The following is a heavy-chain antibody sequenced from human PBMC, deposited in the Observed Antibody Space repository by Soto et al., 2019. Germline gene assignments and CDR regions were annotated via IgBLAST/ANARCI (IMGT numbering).Heavy chain of an antibody. J-gene: IGHJ6*02. CDR3: ARAGYSSSWYYYYYGMDV. CDR2: IYSGGST. V-gene: IGHV3-66*01. Sequence: EVQLVESGGGLVQPGGSLRLSCAASGFTVSSNYMSWVRQAPGKGLEWVSVIYSGGSTYYADSVKGRFTISRDNSKNTLYLQMNSLRAADTAVYYCARAGYSSSWYYYYYGMDVWGQGTTVTVSS. D-gene: IGHD6-13*01. CDR1: GFTVSSNY.